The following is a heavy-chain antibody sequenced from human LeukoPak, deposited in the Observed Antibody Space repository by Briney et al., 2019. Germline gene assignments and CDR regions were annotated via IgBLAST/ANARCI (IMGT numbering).Heavy chain of an antibody. Sequence: GGSLRLSCAASGFTFRAYAIHWVRQAPGKGLEWVAVISYDATRKYYADSAKGRFTISRDNDEDTVYLQMNSLRTEDTAAYFCARDAQDYFDSSTSFDYWGQGTLVTVSS. V-gene: IGHV3-30*04. CDR1: GFTFRAYA. CDR2: ISYDATRK. J-gene: IGHJ4*02. CDR3: ARDAQDYFDSSTSFDY. D-gene: IGHD3-22*01.